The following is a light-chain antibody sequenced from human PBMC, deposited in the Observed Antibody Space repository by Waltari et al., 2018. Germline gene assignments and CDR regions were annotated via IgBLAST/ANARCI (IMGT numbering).Light chain of an antibody. CDR3: QKYNSAPRT. Sequence: DIQMTQSPSSLSASVVDRVTIPCRATQGISNYLAWYQQKPGKVPKLLIYAASTVQSGVPSRFSGSGSGTDFTLTISSLQPEDVATYYCQKYNSAPRTFGGGTKVEIK. CDR2: AAS. CDR1: QGISNY. V-gene: IGKV1-27*01. J-gene: IGKJ4*01.